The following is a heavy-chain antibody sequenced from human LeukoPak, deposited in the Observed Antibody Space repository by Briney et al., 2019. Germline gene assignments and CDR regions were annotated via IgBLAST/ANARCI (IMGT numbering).Heavy chain of an antibody. CDR1: GFSFSTNW. CDR3: AKEGDWTHEY. J-gene: IGHJ4*02. D-gene: IGHD2-21*02. V-gene: IGHV3-7*03. Sequence: GGSLRLSCAASGFSFSTNWMDWIRQAPGKGLEWVANIKQDGSAKHYVDSVRGRFTISRDNAKDSLYLQMNSLTVEDTAMYYCAKEGDWTHEYWGQGTLVTVSS. CDR2: IKQDGSAK.